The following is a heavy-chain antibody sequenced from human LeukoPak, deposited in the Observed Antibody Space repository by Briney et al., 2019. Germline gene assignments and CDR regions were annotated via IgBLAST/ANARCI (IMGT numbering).Heavy chain of an antibody. Sequence: SVKVSRKTSGYPFRNYDISWVRQAPGQGLGWMGGIIPIFGTANYAQKFQGRVTITADKSTSTAYMELSSLRSEDTAVYYCARSLYSSSSFLDYWGQGTLVTVSS. D-gene: IGHD6-6*01. CDR1: GYPFRNYD. CDR2: IIPIFGTA. V-gene: IGHV1-69*06. J-gene: IGHJ4*02. CDR3: ARSLYSSSSFLDY.